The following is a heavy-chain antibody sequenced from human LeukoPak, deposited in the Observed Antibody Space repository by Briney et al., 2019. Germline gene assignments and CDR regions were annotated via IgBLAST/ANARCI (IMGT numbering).Heavy chain of an antibody. CDR2: INPSGGST. Sequence: ASVKVSCKASGYTFTGYYMHWVRQAPGQGLEWMGIINPSGGSTSYAQKFQGRVTMTRDTSTSTVYMELSSLRSEDTAVYYCARGGSKDSSSSGFWAFDIWGQGTMVTASS. CDR1: GYTFTGYY. D-gene: IGHD6-6*01. V-gene: IGHV1-46*01. CDR3: ARGGSKDSSSSGFWAFDI. J-gene: IGHJ3*02.